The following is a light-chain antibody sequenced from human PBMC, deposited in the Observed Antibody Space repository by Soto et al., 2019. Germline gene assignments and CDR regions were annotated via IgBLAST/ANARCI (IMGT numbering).Light chain of an antibody. V-gene: IGLV2-14*01. CDR1: SSDIGGYNY. Sequence: QSVLTQPASVSGSPGQSITISCSGTSSDIGGYNYVSWYQQHPGKAPRLMISEVSNRPSGVSNRFSGSKSGNTASLTISGLQAEDEADYYCSSHTSSSTVVFGGGTKLTVL. CDR2: EVS. CDR3: SSHTSSSTVV. J-gene: IGLJ2*01.